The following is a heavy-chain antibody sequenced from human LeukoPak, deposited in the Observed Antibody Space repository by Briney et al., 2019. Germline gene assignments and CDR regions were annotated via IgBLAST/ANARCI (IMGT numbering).Heavy chain of an antibody. CDR1: GYTFTSYG. D-gene: IGHD6-13*01. J-gene: IGHJ5*02. CDR2: ISAYNGNT. V-gene: IGHV1-18*01. CDR3: ARVVAAAGKQYGNWFDP. Sequence: ASVKVSCKASGYTFTSYGISWVRQAPGQGLEWMGWISAYNGNTSHAQKLQGRVTMTTDTSTSTAYMELRSLRSDDTAVYYCARVVAAAGKQYGNWFDPWGQGTLVTVSS.